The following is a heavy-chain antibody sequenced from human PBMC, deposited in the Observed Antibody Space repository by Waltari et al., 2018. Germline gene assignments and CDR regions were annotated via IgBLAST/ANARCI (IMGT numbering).Heavy chain of an antibody. D-gene: IGHD6-6*01. J-gene: IGHJ6*02. V-gene: IGHV3-23*01. CDR2: MRNNRETK. CDR3: ARDSGSSNYYYGMDV. CDR1: GFPFSSYA. Sequence: EVNLLESGGGLVQPGGSLRLSCAASGFPFSSYALNWVRQAPGKGLGWRANMRNNRETKRNEIPVEDRFTISINNSKNTLKLKMNSQRAEDTALDYGARDSGSSNYYYGMDVWGQGTTVTVSS.